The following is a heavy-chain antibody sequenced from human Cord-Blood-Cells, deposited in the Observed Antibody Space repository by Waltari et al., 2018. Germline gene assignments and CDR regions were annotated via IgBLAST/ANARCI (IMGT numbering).Heavy chain of an antibody. CDR2: INPNSGGT. V-gene: IGHV1-2*02. D-gene: IGHD3-10*01. J-gene: IGHJ6*03. CDR1: GYTFTGYY. CDR3: ARVELGSYYYYYMDV. Sequence: QVQLVQSGAEVKKPGASVKVSCKASGYTFTGYYMHWVRQAPGQGLEWMGWINPNSGGTNYAQKFQGRVTMTRDTSISTAYMELSRLRSDDTAVYYCARVELGSYYYYYMDVWGKGTTVTVSS.